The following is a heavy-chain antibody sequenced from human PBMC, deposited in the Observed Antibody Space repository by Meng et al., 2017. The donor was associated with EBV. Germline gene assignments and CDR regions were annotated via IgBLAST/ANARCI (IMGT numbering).Heavy chain of an antibody. CDR1: GYTFTSYG. CDR2: ISAYNGNT. CDR3: ARGLDYFDY. J-gene: IGHJ4*02. Sequence: QVHLLHSVAELKNPGASGSVSCKASGYTFTSYGISWVRQAPGQGLEWMGWISAYNGNTNYAQKLQGRVTMTTDTSTSTAYMELRSLRSDDTAVYYCARGLDYFDYWGQGTLVTVSS. V-gene: IGHV1-18*01.